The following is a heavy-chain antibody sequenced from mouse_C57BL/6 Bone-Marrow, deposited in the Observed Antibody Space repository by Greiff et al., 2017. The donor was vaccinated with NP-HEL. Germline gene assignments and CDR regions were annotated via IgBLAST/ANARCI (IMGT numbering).Heavy chain of an antibody. D-gene: IGHD4-1*01. CDR3: ARSVGRSWFAY. Sequence: QVQLQQSGAELARPGASVKLSCKASGYTFTSYGISWVKQRTGQGLEWIGEIYPRSGDTYYNEKFKGKATLTADKSSSTAYMELRSLTSEDSAVDFCARSVGRSWFAYWGQGTLVTVSA. V-gene: IGHV1-81*01. J-gene: IGHJ3*01. CDR2: IYPRSGDT. CDR1: GYTFTSYG.